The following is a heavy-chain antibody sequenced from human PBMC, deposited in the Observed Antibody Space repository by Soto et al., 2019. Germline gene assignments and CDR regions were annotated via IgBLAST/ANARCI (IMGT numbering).Heavy chain of an antibody. V-gene: IGHV1-18*01. D-gene: IGHD2-2*01. J-gene: IGHJ4*02. CDR1: GYTFSNYG. CDR3: ARDVWGTAAAGSYYFDY. CDR2: ISGYNENT. Sequence: ASVKVSCKTSGYTFSNYGVAWVRQAPGQGLEWMGWISGYNENTNSAQHLQDRITMTKDTFMSTAYMELRSLRSDDTAIYYCARDVWGTAAAGSYYFDYWGQGTLVTVSS.